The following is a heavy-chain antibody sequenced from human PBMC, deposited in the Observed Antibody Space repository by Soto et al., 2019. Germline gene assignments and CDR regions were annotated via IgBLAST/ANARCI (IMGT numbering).Heavy chain of an antibody. CDR2: VYPSGGGT. V-gene: IGHV1-46*01. J-gene: IGHJ6*02. CDR1: GYTFSITY. CDR3: GRRHWSVGNCYNALGV. Sequence: QVQLVQSGAEVRKPGASVRVSCKAAGYTFSITYLHWLRQAPGQGLEWLGLVYPSGGGTNYKESFKGRININRATSTSKVYMDRSRLTSEDTATDYCGRRHWSVGNCYNALGVCGQG. D-gene: IGHD2-15*01.